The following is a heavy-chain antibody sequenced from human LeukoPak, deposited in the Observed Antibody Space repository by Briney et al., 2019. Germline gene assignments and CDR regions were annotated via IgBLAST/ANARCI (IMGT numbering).Heavy chain of an antibody. CDR3: AKDQAYYYDSSGYYYLDY. J-gene: IGHJ4*02. Sequence: GGSLRLSCAAPGFTFSSYAMSWVRQAPGKGLEWVSAISGSGGSTYYADSVKGRFTISRDNSKNTLYLQMNSLRAEDTAVYYCAKDQAYYYDSSGYYYLDYWGQGTLLTVSS. V-gene: IGHV3-23*01. CDR1: GFTFSSYA. CDR2: ISGSGGST. D-gene: IGHD3-22*01.